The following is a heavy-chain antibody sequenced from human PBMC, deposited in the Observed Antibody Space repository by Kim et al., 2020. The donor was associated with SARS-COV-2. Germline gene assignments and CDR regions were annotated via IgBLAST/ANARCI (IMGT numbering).Heavy chain of an antibody. CDR2: ITYDGSDS. J-gene: IGHJ6*02. D-gene: IGHD3-9*01. Sequence: GGSLRLSCAASGFTFSHYAMHWVRQAPGKGLEWVAVITYDGSDSYYVDSVRGRLTISRDNSENTLYLQMNRLRGEDTAVYYCARGYYNLNYYHGLDVWGQGTTVTVSS. CDR1: GFTFSHYA. CDR3: ARGYYNLNYYHGLDV. V-gene: IGHV3-30*04.